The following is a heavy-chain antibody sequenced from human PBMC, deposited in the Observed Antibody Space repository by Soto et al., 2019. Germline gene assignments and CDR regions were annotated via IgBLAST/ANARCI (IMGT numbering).Heavy chain of an antibody. V-gene: IGHV4-34*01. CDR2: INHSGST. J-gene: IGHJ4*02. CDR3: AGRIVATETFDY. D-gene: IGHD5-12*01. Sequence: SETLSLTCAGYGGSFSEDSWTWIRQPPGKGLEWIGEINHSGSTYYNPSLKSRVTISVDTSKNQFSLKLSSVTAADTAVYYCAGRIVATETFDYWGQGTLVTVSS. CDR1: GGSFSEDS.